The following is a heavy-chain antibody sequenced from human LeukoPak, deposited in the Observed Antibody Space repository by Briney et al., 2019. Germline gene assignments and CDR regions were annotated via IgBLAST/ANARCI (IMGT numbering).Heavy chain of an antibody. V-gene: IGHV3-30*18. D-gene: IGHD6-19*01. Sequence: GGSLRLSCAASGFTFSTYGMHWVRQAPGKGLEWVAVISYDGSDKYYADSVRGRFTISRDNSKSTLYLQMNSLRAEDTAVYYCAKDSQRSRVWGGWFDPWGQGTLVTVSS. CDR1: GFTFSTYG. CDR2: ISYDGSDK. CDR3: AKDSQRSRVWGGWFDP. J-gene: IGHJ5*02.